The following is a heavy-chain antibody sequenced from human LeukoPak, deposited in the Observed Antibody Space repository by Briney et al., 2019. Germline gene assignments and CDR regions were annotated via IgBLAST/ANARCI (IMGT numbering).Heavy chain of an antibody. CDR3: ATVIYCSGGSCFWRHWFDP. CDR1: GYTFNSYG. D-gene: IGHD2-15*01. J-gene: IGHJ5*02. V-gene: IGHV1-18*01. CDR2: ISAYNGNT. Sequence: EASVKVSCKASGYTFNSYGISWVRQAPGQGLEWMGWISAYNGNTNYAQNLQGRVTMTTDTSTSTAYMELRSLRSDATAVYFCATVIYCSGGSCFWRHWFDPWGQGTLVTVSS.